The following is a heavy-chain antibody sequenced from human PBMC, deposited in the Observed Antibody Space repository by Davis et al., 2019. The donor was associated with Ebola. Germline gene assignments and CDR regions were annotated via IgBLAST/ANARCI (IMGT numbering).Heavy chain of an antibody. CDR2: MNPNSGNT. CDR1: GYNFIEYF. D-gene: IGHD3-10*01. J-gene: IGHJ4*02. Sequence: ASVKVSCKASGYNFIEYFMHWVRQAPGQGLEWMGWMNPNSGNTGYAQKFQGRITMTRNTSISTAYMELSSLRSDDTAVYYCARAPTWSEINYYCLDYWGQGTLVTVSS. V-gene: IGHV1-8*01. CDR3: ARAPTWSEINYYCLDY.